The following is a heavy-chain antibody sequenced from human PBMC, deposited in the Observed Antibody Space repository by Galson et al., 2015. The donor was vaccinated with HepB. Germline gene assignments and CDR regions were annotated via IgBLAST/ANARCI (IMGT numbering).Heavy chain of an antibody. J-gene: IGHJ4*02. CDR3: AREYSSGWYLVDY. CDR2: INPNSGGT. D-gene: IGHD6-19*01. V-gene: IGHV1-2*06. Sequence: SVKVSGKASGYTFTGYYMHWVRQAPGQGLEWMGRINPNSGGTNYAQKLQGRVTMTRDTSISTAYMELSRLRSDDTAVYYCAREYSSGWYLVDYWGQGTLVTVSS. CDR1: GYTFTGYY.